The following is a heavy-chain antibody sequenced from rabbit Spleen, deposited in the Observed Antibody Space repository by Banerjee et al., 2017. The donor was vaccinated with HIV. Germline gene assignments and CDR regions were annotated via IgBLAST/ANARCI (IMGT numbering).Heavy chain of an antibody. CDR2: AHAGNSGGT. V-gene: IGHV1S40*01. CDR3: ARDTGTSFSTYGMDL. J-gene: IGHJ6*01. D-gene: IGHD8-1*01. CDR1: GFSFNSGYD. Sequence: QSLEESGGGLVKPGASLTLTCKASGFSFNSGYDMCWVPQAPGKGLEWVACAHAGNSGGTYSATWAKGRFTISKSSSTTVTLQMTGLTAADTATYFCARDTGTSFSTYGMDLWGPGTLFTVS.